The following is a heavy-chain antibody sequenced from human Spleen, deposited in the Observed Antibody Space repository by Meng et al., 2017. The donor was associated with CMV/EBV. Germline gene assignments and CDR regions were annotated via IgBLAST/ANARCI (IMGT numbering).Heavy chain of an antibody. J-gene: IGHJ5*02. D-gene: IGHD3-3*01. CDR2: IIPILGIS. CDR1: GGTFRNYA. Sequence: SVKVSCKASGGTFRNYAISWVRQAPGQGLEWMGGIIPILGISNNAEKFQGRVTITTDESTSTAYMELSSLRSEDTAVYYCARDEEWLFNPWGQGTLVTVSS. V-gene: IGHV1-69*10. CDR3: ARDEEWLFNP.